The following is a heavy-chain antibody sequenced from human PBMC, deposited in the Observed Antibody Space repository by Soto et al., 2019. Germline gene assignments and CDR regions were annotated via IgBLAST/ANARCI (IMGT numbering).Heavy chain of an antibody. CDR2: IYYSGST. CDR1: GGCISSHY. D-gene: IGHD3-9*01. CDR3: ARASPWLQRSFDY. V-gene: IGHV4-59*11. J-gene: IGHJ4*02. Sequence: SGTMAITSTVSGGCISSHYCSWFWQHPGQGLEWIGYIYYSGSTNYNPSLKSRVTISVDTSKNQFSLKLSSVTAADTAVYYCARASPWLQRSFDYWGQGTLVTVSS.